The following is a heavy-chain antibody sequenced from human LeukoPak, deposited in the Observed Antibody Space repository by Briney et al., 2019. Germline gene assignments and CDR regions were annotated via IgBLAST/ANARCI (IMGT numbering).Heavy chain of an antibody. CDR2: IWYDGSKT. D-gene: IGHD4-17*01. J-gene: IGHJ4*02. CDR3: ARDPATVTSCFDC. V-gene: IGHV3-33*01. Sequence: GGSLHLSCAAPGFLLSDYGMQGVRQAPGKGLGWGAVIWYDGSKTYYVDSLKGRFSISRDNSENTLYLQMSSLKAEDTAIYYCARDPATVTSCFDCWGQGTLVTVSS. CDR1: GFLLSDYG.